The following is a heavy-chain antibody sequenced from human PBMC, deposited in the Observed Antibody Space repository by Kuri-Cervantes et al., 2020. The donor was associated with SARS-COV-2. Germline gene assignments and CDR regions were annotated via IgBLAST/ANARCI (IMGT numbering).Heavy chain of an antibody. J-gene: IGHJ4*02. Sequence: LSLTCAASGFTFSSYDMHWVRQATGKGLEWVSAIGTAGDTYYPGSVKGRFTISRENAKNSLYLQMNSLRAGDTAVYYCARAPVYSSSWYDPGPGANYFDYWGQGTLVTVSS. CDR1: GFTFSSYD. CDR3: ARAPVYSSSWYDPGPGANYFDY. D-gene: IGHD6-13*01. CDR2: IGTAGDT. V-gene: IGHV3-13*04.